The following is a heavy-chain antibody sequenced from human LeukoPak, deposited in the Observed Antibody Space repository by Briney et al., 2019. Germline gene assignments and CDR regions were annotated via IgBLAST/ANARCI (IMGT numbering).Heavy chain of an antibody. CDR2: IIPIFGTA. Sequence: SVKVSCKASGGTFSSYAISWVRQAPGQGLEWMGRIIPIFGTANYAQKFQGRVTITTDESTSTAYMELSSLRSEDAAVYYCARDGGIAVAGEILVYWGQGTLVTVSS. J-gene: IGHJ4*02. CDR1: GGTFSSYA. V-gene: IGHV1-69*05. D-gene: IGHD6-19*01. CDR3: ARDGGIAVAGEILVY.